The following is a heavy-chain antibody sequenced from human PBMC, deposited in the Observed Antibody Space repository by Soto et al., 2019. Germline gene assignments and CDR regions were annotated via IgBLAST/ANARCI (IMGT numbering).Heavy chain of an antibody. D-gene: IGHD6-6*01. V-gene: IGHV1-18*01. CDR3: ARFEYSSSSGYYYYYMDV. Sequence: ASVKVSCRASGSPFTNYGISCVRQAPAPGPEWMGWISAYNGNTNYAQKLQGRVTMTTDTSTSTAYMELRSLRSDDTAVYYCARFEYSSSSGYYYYYMDVWGKGTTVTVSS. CDR2: ISAYNGNT. CDR1: GSPFTNYG. J-gene: IGHJ6*03.